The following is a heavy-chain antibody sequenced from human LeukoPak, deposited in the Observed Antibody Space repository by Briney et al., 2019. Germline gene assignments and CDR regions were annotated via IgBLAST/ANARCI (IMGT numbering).Heavy chain of an antibody. V-gene: IGHV3-23*01. CDR3: AKVPVRIAAAGRFDY. D-gene: IGHD6-13*01. Sequence: GGSLRLSCAASGFTFSSYAMSWVRQAPGKGLEWVSAISGIGASTYYADSVKGRFTISRDNSKNTLYLQMNSLRAEDTAVYYCAKVPVRIAAAGRFDYWGQGTLVTVSS. CDR1: GFTFSSYA. J-gene: IGHJ4*02. CDR2: ISGIGAST.